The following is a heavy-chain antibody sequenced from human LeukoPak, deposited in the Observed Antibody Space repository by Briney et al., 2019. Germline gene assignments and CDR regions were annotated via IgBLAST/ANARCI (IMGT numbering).Heavy chain of an antibody. CDR3: ARAPTVVTPYYFDY. J-gene: IGHJ4*02. D-gene: IGHD4-23*01. CDR2: INPNSGGT. V-gene: IGHV1-2*02. Sequence: ASVKVSCKASGYTFTGYYMHWVRQAPGQGLEWMGWINPNSGGTNYAQKFQGRVTMTRDTSISTAYMELSRLRSDDTAVYYCARAPTVVTPYYFDYWGQGTLVTVSS. CDR1: GYTFTGYY.